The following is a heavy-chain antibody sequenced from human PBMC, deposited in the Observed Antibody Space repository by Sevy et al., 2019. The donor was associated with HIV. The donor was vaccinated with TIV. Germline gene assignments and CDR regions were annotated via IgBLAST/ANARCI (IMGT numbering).Heavy chain of an antibody. CDR2: IVVGSGNT. CDR1: GFTFTSSA. D-gene: IGHD3-10*01. V-gene: IGHV1-58*01. Sequence: ASVKVSCKASGFTFTSSAVQWVRQARGQRLEWIGWIVVGSGNTNYAQKFQERVTITRDMSTSTAYMELSSLRSEDTAVYYCAADSLTMVRGATGGPWGQGTLVTVSS. J-gene: IGHJ5*02. CDR3: AADSLTMVRGATGGP.